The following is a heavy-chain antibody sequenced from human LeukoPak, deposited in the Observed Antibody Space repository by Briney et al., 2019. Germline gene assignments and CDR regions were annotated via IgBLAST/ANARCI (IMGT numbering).Heavy chain of an antibody. Sequence: SETLSLTCTVSGGSINNYYCSWFRQPPGKGLEWLGYIQYSGSTNYNFSLKSRVTISVDTSKSQFSLKLSSVTAADTAVYYCARGGGWYEYWGQGTLVTVSS. CDR1: GGSINNYY. CDR2: IQYSGST. V-gene: IGHV4-59*01. CDR3: ARGGGWYEY. D-gene: IGHD6-19*01. J-gene: IGHJ4*02.